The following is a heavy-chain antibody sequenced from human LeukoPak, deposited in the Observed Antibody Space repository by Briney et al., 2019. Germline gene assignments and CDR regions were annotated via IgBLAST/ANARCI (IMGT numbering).Heavy chain of an antibody. CDR2: ISYDGSNK. D-gene: IGHD3-22*01. CDR1: GFTFSSYG. CDR3: ASEYYYDSSGYYYVSSYFDY. J-gene: IGHJ4*02. Sequence: GGSLRLSCAASGFTFSSYGMHWVRQAPGKGLEWVAVISYDGSNKYYADSVKGRFTISRDNAKNSLYLQMNSLRAEDTAVYYCASEYYYDSSGYYYVSSYFDYWGQGTLVTVSS. V-gene: IGHV3-30*03.